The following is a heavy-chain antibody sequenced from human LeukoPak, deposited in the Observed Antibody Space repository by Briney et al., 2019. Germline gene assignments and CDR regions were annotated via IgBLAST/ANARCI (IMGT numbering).Heavy chain of an antibody. CDR2: IWYDGSNK. V-gene: IGHV3-33*01. J-gene: IGHJ4*02. CDR3: ARTPPNHYDSSGYYSHYDY. D-gene: IGHD3-22*01. Sequence: GGSLRLSCAASGFTFSSYGMHWVRQAPGKGLEWVAVIWYDGSNKYYADSVKGRFTISRDNAKNSLYLQMSSLRAEDTAVYYCARTPPNHYDSSGYYSHYDYWGQGTLVTVSS. CDR1: GFTFSSYG.